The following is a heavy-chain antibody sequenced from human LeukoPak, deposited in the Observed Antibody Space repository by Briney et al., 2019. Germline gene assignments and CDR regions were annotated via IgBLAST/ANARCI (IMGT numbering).Heavy chain of an antibody. CDR2: ISSNGGRT. Sequence: PGGSLRLSCSASGFTFSSYAMHWVRQAPGKGLEYVSAISSNGGRTYYADSVKGRFTISRDNSKNTLYVQMSSLRAEDTAVYYCVEYESSGDADWGQGTLVTVSS. CDR1: GFTFSSYA. V-gene: IGHV3-64*05. D-gene: IGHD2-15*01. CDR3: VEYESSGDAD. J-gene: IGHJ4*02.